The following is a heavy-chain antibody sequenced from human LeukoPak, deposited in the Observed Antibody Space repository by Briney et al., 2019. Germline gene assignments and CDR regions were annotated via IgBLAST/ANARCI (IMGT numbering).Heavy chain of an antibody. Sequence: GGSLRLSCAASGFTFSNYGMSWVRQAPGKGLEWVSSIRGSGDNTNYADSVKGRFTISRDNAKNTLYLQMNSLRAEDTAVYYCAKFPHYCSTTSCYTKGNWFDPWGEGTPLTLSS. D-gene: IGHD2-2*02. CDR1: GFTFSNYG. V-gene: IGHV3-23*01. CDR2: IRGSGDNT. CDR3: AKFPHYCSTTSCYTKGNWFDP. J-gene: IGHJ5*02.